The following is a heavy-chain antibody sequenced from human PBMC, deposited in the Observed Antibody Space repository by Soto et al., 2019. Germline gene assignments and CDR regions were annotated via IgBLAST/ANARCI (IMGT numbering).Heavy chain of an antibody. J-gene: IGHJ6*02. CDR2: IFSNNER. D-gene: IGHD3-10*01. CDR1: GFSLTTGRMG. Sequence: QVTLKESGPVLVKATGTLTLTCSISGFSLTTGRMGVSWIRQPPGKALEWLAHIFSNNERSYTTSLQNRLSISADNSKRQVVLTMTDVGPVDTATYFCARLVADSSWYYYGLDVWGQGASVTVS. CDR3: ARLVADSSWYYYGLDV. V-gene: IGHV2-26*03.